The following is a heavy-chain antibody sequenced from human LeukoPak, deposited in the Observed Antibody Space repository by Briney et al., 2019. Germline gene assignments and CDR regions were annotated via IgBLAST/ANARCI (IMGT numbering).Heavy chain of an antibody. Sequence: SETLSLTCSVSGGSTNSYYWSWIRQSGGKGLEWIGRIYSSGSTVYNPSLNGRLTMSIDTSKNQFSLTLKSVTATDTAVYYCARVKASSTSWTFDQWGQGTLVTVSS. D-gene: IGHD2-2*01. V-gene: IGHV4-4*07. CDR1: GGSTNSYY. J-gene: IGHJ4*02. CDR2: IYSSGST. CDR3: ARVKASSTSWTFDQ.